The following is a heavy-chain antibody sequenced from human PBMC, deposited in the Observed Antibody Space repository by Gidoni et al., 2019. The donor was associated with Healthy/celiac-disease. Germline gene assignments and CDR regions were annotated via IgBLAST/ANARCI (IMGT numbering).Heavy chain of an antibody. D-gene: IGHD6-19*01. CDR3: ARGGYSSGWPNPDYYYGMDV. Sequence: QVQLQESGPGLVKPSQTLSLTCTVSGGSISSGSYYWSWIRQPAGKGLEWIGRIYTSGSTNYNPSLKSRVTISVDTSKNQFSLKLSSVTAADTAVYYCARGGYSSGWPNPDYYYGMDVWGQGTTVTVSS. V-gene: IGHV4-61*02. CDR1: GGSISSGSYY. CDR2: IYTSGST. J-gene: IGHJ6*02.